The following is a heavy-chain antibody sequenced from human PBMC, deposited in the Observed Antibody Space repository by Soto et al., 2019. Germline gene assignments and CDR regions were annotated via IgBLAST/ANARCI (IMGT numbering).Heavy chain of an antibody. CDR3: TTDDYGI. CDR2: IKSKTDRGTI. Sequence: EAQLVASGGGLVKPGGSLRLSCAASGFTFSNAWMGWVRQAPGKGLEWVGRIKSKTDRGTIDYAAPVKGRFTISRDDSENTLFLQMNSLKTEDTAVYYCTTDDYGIWGQGTMVTVSS. J-gene: IGHJ3*02. D-gene: IGHD4-17*01. V-gene: IGHV3-15*01. CDR1: GFTFSNAW.